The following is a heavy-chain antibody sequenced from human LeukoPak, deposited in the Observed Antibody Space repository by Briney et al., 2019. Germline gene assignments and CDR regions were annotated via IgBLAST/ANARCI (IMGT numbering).Heavy chain of an antibody. D-gene: IGHD5-18*01. J-gene: IGHJ6*02. CDR3: AAAPPPDVDTAMVYYYGMDV. Sequence: PGGSLRLSCAASGFTFSSYAMSWVRQAPGKGLEWVSAISGSGGSTYYADSVKGRFTISRDNSKNTLYLQMNSLRAEDTAVYYCAAAPPPDVDTAMVYYYGMDVWGQGTTVTVSS. CDR2: ISGSGGST. V-gene: IGHV3-23*01. CDR1: GFTFSSYA.